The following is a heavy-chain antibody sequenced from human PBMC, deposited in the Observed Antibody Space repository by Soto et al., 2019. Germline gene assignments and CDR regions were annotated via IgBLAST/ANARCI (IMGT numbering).Heavy chain of an antibody. CDR3: ARDTHYGGNSRGDY. V-gene: IGHV3-53*01. CDR2: IYSGGST. CDR1: EFTVSSNY. D-gene: IGHD4-17*01. Sequence: PWGSLRLSCAASEFTVSSNYMSCVRQAPGKGLEWVSVIYSGGSTYYADSVKGRFTISRDNSKNTLYLQMNSLRAEDTAVYYCARDTHYGGNSRGDYWGQGTLVTVSS. J-gene: IGHJ4*02.